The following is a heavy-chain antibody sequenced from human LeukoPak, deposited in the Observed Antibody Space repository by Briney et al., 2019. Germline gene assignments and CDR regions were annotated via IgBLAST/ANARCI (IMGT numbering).Heavy chain of an antibody. D-gene: IGHD2-15*01. J-gene: IGHJ6*03. CDR1: GFTFSSYG. CDR3: ARGGSITATLYYYYYYMDV. Sequence: PGGSLRLSCAASGFTFSSYGMHWVRQAPGKGLEWVSSISSSSSYIYYADSVKGRFTISRDNAKNSLYLQMNSLRAEDTAVYYCARGGSITATLYYYYYYMDVWGKGTTVTVSS. CDR2: ISSSSSYI. V-gene: IGHV3-21*01.